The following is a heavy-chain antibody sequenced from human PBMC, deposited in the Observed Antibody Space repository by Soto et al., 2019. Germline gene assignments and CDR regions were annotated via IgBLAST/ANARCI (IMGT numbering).Heavy chain of an antibody. Sequence: VQLVESGGGVVQPGRSLRLSCAASGFTFSDYAMHWVRQAPGKGLEGVAVVSHDGRNTHYADSVKGRFTISRDSSKNRFFLELPTRGAGATAAFYGARGGRQWLVTSDFNYWGQGALVTVSS. D-gene: IGHD6-19*01. CDR1: GFTFSDYA. V-gene: IGHV3-30*03. J-gene: IGHJ4*02. CDR2: VSHDGRNT. CDR3: ARGGRQWLVTSDFNY.